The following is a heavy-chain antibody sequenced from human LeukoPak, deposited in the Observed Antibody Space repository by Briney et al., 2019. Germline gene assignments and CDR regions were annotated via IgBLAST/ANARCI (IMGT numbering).Heavy chain of an antibody. D-gene: IGHD3-22*01. CDR3: YYYDSSGFYPQTKIDY. CDR1: GFTFSNHA. Sequence: GGSLGLSCAASGFTFSNHAMSWVRQAPGKGLEWVSVIGDSGGSTYYADSVKGRFTISRDNSKNTLYLRMNSLRAEDTAVYYCYYYDSSGFYPQTKIDYWGQGTLVTVSS. J-gene: IGHJ4*02. V-gene: IGHV3-23*01. CDR2: IGDSGGST.